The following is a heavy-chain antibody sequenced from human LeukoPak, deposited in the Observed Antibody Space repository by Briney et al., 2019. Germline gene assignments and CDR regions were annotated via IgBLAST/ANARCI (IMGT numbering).Heavy chain of an antibody. CDR3: AKDRCSSSTCREAFEI. V-gene: IGHV3-30*02. CDR1: GFTFSRYG. Sequence: PGGSLRLSCAVSGFTFSRYGMHWIRQAPGKGMEWVAFIWYDGKNDQEYAESVKGRFTISRDNSKNTLYLQMNSLRTEDMAMYYCAKDRCSSSTCREAFEIWGQGTLVTVSS. D-gene: IGHD2-2*01. CDR2: IWYDGKNDQ. J-gene: IGHJ3*02.